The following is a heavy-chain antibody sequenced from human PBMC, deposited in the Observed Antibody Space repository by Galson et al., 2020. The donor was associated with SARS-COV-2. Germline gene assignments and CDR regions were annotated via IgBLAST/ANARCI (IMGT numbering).Heavy chain of an antibody. Sequence: GGSLRLSCVASGFTFNDYTLQWVRQAPGKGLEWVSTINWDGSRAYYGDSVRGRFTISRDNMKNSLSLQMNSLKVEDTALYYCAKAYGSGSVYNYLDSWGQGTLVTVSS. CDR3: AKAYGSGSVYNYLDS. CDR2: INWDGSRA. V-gene: IGHV3-43*01. D-gene: IGHD3-10*01. CDR1: GFTFNDYT. J-gene: IGHJ4*02.